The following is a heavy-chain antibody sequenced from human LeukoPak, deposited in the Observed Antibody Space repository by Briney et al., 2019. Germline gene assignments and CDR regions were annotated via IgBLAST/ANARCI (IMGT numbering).Heavy chain of an antibody. V-gene: IGHV3-7*05. J-gene: IGHJ4*02. CDR1: GFTFSSFW. CDR3: ARGVSSSY. CDR2: IKHDGSEK. Sequence: GGSLRLSCAASGFTFSSFWMTWVRQAPGKGLEWVASIKHDGSEKYYVDSVKGRFTVSRDSAKNSLFLQMNSLRAEDTALYYCARGVSSSYWGPGTLVTVSS. D-gene: IGHD6-13*01.